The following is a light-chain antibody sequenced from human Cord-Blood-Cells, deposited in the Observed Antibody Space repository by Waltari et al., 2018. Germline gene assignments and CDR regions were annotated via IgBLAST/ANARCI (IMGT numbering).Light chain of an antibody. CDR3: QQYGSSPPWT. Sequence: EIVLTQSPGTLSLSPGDRAPLSCRASQSVSSSYLAWYQQKPGQAPRPLIYGASSRATGIPDRFSGSGSGTDFTLTISRLEPEDFAVYYCQQYGSSPPWTFGQGTKVEIK. V-gene: IGKV3-20*01. J-gene: IGKJ1*01. CDR2: GAS. CDR1: QSVSSSY.